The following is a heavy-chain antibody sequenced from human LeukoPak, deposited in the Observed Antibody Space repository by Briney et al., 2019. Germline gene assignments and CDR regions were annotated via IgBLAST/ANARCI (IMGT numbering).Heavy chain of an antibody. CDR2: IYYSGST. V-gene: IGHV4-59*12. CDR3: ARAGYGSSWFPFDY. CDR1: GGSISSYY. Sequence: SETLSLTCTVSGGSISSYYWSWIRQPPGKGLEWIGYIYYSGSTNYNPSLKSRVTISVDTSKNQFSLRLSSVTAADTAVYYCARAGYGSSWFPFDYWGQGTLVTVSS. J-gene: IGHJ4*02. D-gene: IGHD6-13*01.